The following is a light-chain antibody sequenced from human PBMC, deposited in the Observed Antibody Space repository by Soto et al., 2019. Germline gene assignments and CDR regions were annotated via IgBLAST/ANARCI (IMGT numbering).Light chain of an antibody. CDR2: EVS. V-gene: IGLV2-14*01. Sequence: QSALTQPASVSGSRGQSITISCTGTSSDVGGYNYVSWYQQHPGKAPKLMIYEVSNRPSGVSNRFSGSKSGNTASLTISGLQAEDEADYYCSSYTSSNTLVVFGGGTKLTVL. CDR3: SSYTSSNTLVV. CDR1: SSDVGGYNY. J-gene: IGLJ2*01.